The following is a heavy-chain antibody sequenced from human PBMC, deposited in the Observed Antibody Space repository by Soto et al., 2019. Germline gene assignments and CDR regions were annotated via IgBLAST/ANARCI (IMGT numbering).Heavy chain of an antibody. CDR1: GYTFTSYG. J-gene: IGHJ5*02. CDR2: ISAYNGNT. V-gene: IGHV1-18*01. D-gene: IGHD2-2*01. Sequence: ASVKVSCKASGYTFTSYGISWVRQAPGQGLEWMGWISAYNGNTNYAQKLQGRVTMTTDTSTSTAYMELRSLRSDDTAVYYCARGYCSSTSCYVLNWFDPWGQGTLVTVS. CDR3: ARGYCSSTSCYVLNWFDP.